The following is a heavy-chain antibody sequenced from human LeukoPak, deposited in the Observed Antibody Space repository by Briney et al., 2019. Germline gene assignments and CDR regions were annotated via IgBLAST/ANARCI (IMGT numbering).Heavy chain of an antibody. V-gene: IGHV1-2*02. CDR2: INPNSGGT. Sequence: ASVKVSCKASGYTFTGYYMHWVQQAPGQGFEWMGWINPNSGGTNYAQKFQGRVTMTRDTSISTAYMELSRLRSDDTAVYYCARGSIVVVPAAKGYWGQGTLVTVSS. J-gene: IGHJ4*02. CDR3: ARGSIVVVPAAKGY. D-gene: IGHD2-2*01. CDR1: GYTFTGYY.